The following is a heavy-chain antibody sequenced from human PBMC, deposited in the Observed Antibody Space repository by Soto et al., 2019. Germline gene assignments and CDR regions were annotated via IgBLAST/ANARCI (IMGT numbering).Heavy chain of an antibody. CDR3: AKPAPYSSGWYFFDY. V-gene: IGHV3-30*18. CDR2: ISYDGSNK. Sequence: GGSLRLSCAASGFTFSSYGMHWVRQAPGKGLEWVAVISYDGSNKYYADSVKGRFTISRDNSKNTLYLQMNSLRAEDTAVYYCAKPAPYSSGWYFFDYWGQGTLVTVSS. D-gene: IGHD6-19*01. CDR1: GFTFSSYG. J-gene: IGHJ4*02.